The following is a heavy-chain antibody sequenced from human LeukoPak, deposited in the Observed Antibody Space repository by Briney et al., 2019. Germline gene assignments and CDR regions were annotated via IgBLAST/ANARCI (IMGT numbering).Heavy chain of an antibody. CDR2: TYYRSKWYN. J-gene: IGHJ5*02. D-gene: IGHD6-13*01. CDR3: ARAAGIAAADNWFDP. Sequence: SQTLSLTCAISGDSVSSNSAAWNWIRQSPSRGLEWLGRTYYRSKWYNDYAGSVKSRITINPDTSKKQFSLQLKSVTPEDTAVYYCARAAGIAAADNWFDPWGQGTLVTVSS. V-gene: IGHV6-1*01. CDR1: GDSVSSNSAA.